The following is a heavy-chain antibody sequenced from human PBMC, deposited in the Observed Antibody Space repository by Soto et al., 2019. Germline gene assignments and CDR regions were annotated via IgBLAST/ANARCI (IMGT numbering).Heavy chain of an antibody. CDR2: INHSGST. Sequence: SATLSLTCAVNSGSFSGYYWRWLRQPPGKGLECIGEINHSGSTNYNPSLKSRVTISVDTPKNQFSLKLSSVTAADTAVYYCARHRHIYSGYDHPPYYYYGMDVWGQGTTVT. CDR1: SGSFSGYY. V-gene: IGHV4-34*01. D-gene: IGHD5-12*01. CDR3: ARHRHIYSGYDHPPYYYYGMDV. J-gene: IGHJ6*02.